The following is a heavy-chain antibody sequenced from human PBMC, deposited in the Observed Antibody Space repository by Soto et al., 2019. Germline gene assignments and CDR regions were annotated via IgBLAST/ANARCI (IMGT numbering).Heavy chain of an antibody. J-gene: IGHJ5*02. V-gene: IGHV3-53*01. CDR3: ATGLTLPVRPSFDT. Sequence: EVQLVESGGGLIQPTGSLRLSCAASGFTISGNYITWVRQAPGKGLEWVSVIFSGDNTYYSDSVKGRFTISRDNSKNTVYLQMNRLRGDDTAVYFCATGLTLPVRPSFDTWGQGTLLTVSS. CDR2: IFSGDNT. D-gene: IGHD2-21*02. CDR1: GFTISGNY.